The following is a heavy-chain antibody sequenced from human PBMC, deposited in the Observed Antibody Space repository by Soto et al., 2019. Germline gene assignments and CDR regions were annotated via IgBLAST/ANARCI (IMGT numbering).Heavy chain of an antibody. J-gene: IGHJ6*02. CDR1: GFTFDDYT. CDR2: VSWDGGAT. CDR3: AKDRPEVTRAYYYFAMDV. V-gene: IGHV3-43*01. D-gene: IGHD2-21*02. Sequence: PGGSLRLSCAASGFTFDDYTMHWVRQTPGKGLEWVSLVSWDGGATYYADSVKGRFIISRDNNKNSLYLQMSGLRTEDTALYFCAKDRPEVTRAYYYFAMDVWGQGTTATVSS.